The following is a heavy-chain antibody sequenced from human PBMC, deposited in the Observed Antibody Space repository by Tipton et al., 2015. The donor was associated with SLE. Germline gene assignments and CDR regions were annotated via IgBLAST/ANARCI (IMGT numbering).Heavy chain of an antibody. CDR3: ARDRMVDAFDI. J-gene: IGHJ3*02. CDR2: IYYSGST. Sequence: LRLSCTVSGGSISSYYWSWIRQPPGKGLEWIGYIYYSGSTNYNPSPKSRVTISVDTSKNQFSLKLSSVTAADTAVYYCARDRMVDAFDIWGQGTMVTVSS. V-gene: IGHV4-59*01. CDR1: GGSISSYY. D-gene: IGHD2-15*01.